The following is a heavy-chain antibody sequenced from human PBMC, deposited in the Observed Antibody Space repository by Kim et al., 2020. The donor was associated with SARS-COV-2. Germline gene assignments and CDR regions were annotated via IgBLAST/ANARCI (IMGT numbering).Heavy chain of an antibody. V-gene: IGHV1-3*01. CDR3: ARAYYGDYNWFDP. J-gene: IGHJ5*02. D-gene: IGHD4-17*01. Sequence: YSQKFQVIVTITRDPAASTAYMELSSLGSEDTAVYYCARAYYGDYNWFDPWGQGTLVTVSS.